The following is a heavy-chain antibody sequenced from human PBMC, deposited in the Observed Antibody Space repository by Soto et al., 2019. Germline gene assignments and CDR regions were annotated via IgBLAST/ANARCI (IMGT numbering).Heavy chain of an antibody. V-gene: IGHV5-51*01. D-gene: IGHD6-6*01. CDR1: GYSFSNYW. J-gene: IGHJ6*02. CDR3: ARPFCSSHVMDV. Sequence: PRGSPKISCKGSGYSFSNYWIGWVRQMPGKVLEWMGIIYPGDSETRYSPSFQGQVTISVDKTINTAYSQWSSLKASDTAMYYCARPFCSSHVMDVCGQGTTLAFSS. CDR2: IYPGDSET.